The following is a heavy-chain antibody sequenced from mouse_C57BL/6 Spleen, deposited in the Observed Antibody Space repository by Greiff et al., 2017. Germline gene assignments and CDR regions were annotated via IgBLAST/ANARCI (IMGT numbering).Heavy chain of an antibody. Sequence: QVQLQQSGPGLVQPSQSLSITCTVSGFSLTSYSVHWVRQSPGKGLEWLGVIWSGGSTDDNAAFISRLSISKDNSKSQVFFKMNSLQADDTAIYYCARKDGNCDWYFDGWGTGTTVTVSS. CDR1: GFSLTSYS. D-gene: IGHD2-1*01. V-gene: IGHV2-2*01. J-gene: IGHJ1*03. CDR2: IWSGGST. CDR3: ARKDGNCDWYFDG.